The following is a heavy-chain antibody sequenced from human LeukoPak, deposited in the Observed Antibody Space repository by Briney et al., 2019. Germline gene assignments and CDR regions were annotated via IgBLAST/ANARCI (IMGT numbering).Heavy chain of an antibody. CDR2: ISSSSSYI. V-gene: IGHV3-21*06. J-gene: IGHJ4*02. Sequence: GGSLRLSCAVSGFTFSSYSMNWVRQAPGKGLEWVSSISSSSSYIYYGDSVKGRFTISRGNAKNSLYLQMSSLRAEDTAVYFCASGMDPYYAYWGQGTLVTVSS. CDR3: ASGMDPYYAY. CDR1: GFTFSSYS. D-gene: IGHD1-14*01.